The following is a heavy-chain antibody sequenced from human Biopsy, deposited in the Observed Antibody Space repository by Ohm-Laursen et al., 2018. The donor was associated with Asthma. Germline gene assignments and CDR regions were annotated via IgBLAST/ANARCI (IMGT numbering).Heavy chain of an antibody. J-gene: IGHJ4*02. CDR2: ISFDGRNK. CDR3: AEEVFPEWELRRGPDS. CDR1: GFTFSNYG. V-gene: IGHV3-30*18. Sequence: SFRLSCTASGFTFSNYGMHWVRKAQGKGLDWVAVISFDGRNKNYTDSVRGRLTISRDNSRNTLHLQMNSLMTEDTAVYFFAEEVFPEWELRRGPDSWGQGTLVTVSS. D-gene: IGHD1-26*01.